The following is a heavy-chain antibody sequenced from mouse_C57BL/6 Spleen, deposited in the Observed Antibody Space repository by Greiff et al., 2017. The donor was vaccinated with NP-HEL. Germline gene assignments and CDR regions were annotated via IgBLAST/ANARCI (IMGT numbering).Heavy chain of an antibody. D-gene: IGHD3-3*01. V-gene: IGHV5-4*01. CDR1: GFTFSSYA. J-gene: IGHJ3*01. CDR3: ASDLEGTFAY. Sequence: EVHLVESGGGLVKPGGSLKLSCAASGFTFSSYAMSWVRQTPEKRLEWVATISDGGSYTYYPDNVKGRFTISRDNAKNNLYLQMSHLKSEDTAMYYCASDLEGTFAYWGQGTLVTVSA. CDR2: ISDGGSYT.